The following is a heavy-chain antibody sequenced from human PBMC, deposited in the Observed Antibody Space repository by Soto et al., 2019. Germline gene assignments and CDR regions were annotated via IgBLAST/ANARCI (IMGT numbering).Heavy chain of an antibody. J-gene: IGHJ4*02. Sequence: SETLSLTCTVSGGSISSYYWSWIRQPPGKGLEWIGYIYYSGSTNYNPSLKSRVTISVDTSKNQFSLKLSSVTAADTAVYYCARDPDSSSLFDYWGQGTLVTVSS. CDR1: GGSISSYY. D-gene: IGHD6-6*01. V-gene: IGHV4-59*12. CDR2: IYYSGST. CDR3: ARDPDSSSLFDY.